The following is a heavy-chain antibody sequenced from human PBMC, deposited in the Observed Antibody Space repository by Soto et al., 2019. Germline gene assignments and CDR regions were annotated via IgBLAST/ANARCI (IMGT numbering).Heavy chain of an antibody. CDR1: GDSLSGGDYY. CDR3: ARAYRINGWSDYFFDY. J-gene: IGHJ4*02. V-gene: IGHV4-30-4*08. CDR2: IYYTGFT. Sequence: SETLSLTCTVSGDSLSGGDYYWSWIRQPPGKGLEWIGDIYYTGFTFYNPSLKSRLTISLDSSKNQFSLRLNSVTAADTAVYFCARAYRINGWSDYFFDYWGQGTLVTV. D-gene: IGHD6-19*01.